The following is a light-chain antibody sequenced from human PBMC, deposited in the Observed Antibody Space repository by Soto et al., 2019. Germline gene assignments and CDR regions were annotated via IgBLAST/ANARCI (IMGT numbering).Light chain of an antibody. CDR2: TAS. Sequence: DIPMTQSPSSLSASVGDSVTITCRASQDIRNDLGWYQHKQGKDPKRLFHTASSLQSWVPSRFSGSGSGTEFTLTISLLQPEDFATYYCLQQNTLPYTFGQGTKLEIK. J-gene: IGKJ2*01. V-gene: IGKV1-17*01. CDR1: QDIRND. CDR3: LQQNTLPYT.